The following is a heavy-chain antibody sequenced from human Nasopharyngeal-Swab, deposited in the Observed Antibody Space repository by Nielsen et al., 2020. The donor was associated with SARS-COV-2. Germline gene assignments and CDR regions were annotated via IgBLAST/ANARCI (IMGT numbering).Heavy chain of an antibody. J-gene: IGHJ3*02. D-gene: IGHD4/OR15-4a*01. CDR2: INPNSGGT. CDR3: ERDELTAYDAFDI. V-gene: IGHV1-2*02. CDR1: VYTFTGYY. Sequence: ASVKVSCKASVYTFTGYYMHWVQQAPGQGLEWMGWINPNSGGTNYAQKFQGRVTMTRDTSISTAYMELSRLRSDDTAVYYCERDELTAYDAFDIWGQGTMVTVSS.